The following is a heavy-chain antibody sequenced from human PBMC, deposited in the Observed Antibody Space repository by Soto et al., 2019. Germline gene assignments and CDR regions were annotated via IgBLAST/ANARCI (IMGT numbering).Heavy chain of an antibody. CDR1: GYTFTSYG. CDR3: ASGAMVFGMDV. J-gene: IGHJ6*04. D-gene: IGHD5-18*01. Sequence: ASVKVSCKASGYTFTSYGIIWVRQAPGQGLEWMGWMNPNSGNTAYAQKPQGRVTMTRNTSISTAYMELSSLRSEDTAVYYCASGAMVFGMDVWGKGTTVTVSS. CDR2: MNPNSGNT. V-gene: IGHV1-8*02.